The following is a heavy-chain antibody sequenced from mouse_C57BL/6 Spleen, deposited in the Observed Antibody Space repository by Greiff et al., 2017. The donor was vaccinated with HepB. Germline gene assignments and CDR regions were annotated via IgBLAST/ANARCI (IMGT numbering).Heavy chain of an antibody. CDR3: ARVNNCNFDY. J-gene: IGHJ2*01. CDR1: GYTFTSYW. Sequence: QVQLQQPGAELVMPGASVKLSCKASGYTFTSYWMHWVKQRPGQGLEWIGEIDPSDSYTNYNQKFKGKSTLTVDKSSSTAYMQLSSLTSEASAVYYSARVNNCNFDYWGQGTTLTVSS. V-gene: IGHV1-69*01. CDR2: IDPSDSYT. D-gene: IGHD4-1*02.